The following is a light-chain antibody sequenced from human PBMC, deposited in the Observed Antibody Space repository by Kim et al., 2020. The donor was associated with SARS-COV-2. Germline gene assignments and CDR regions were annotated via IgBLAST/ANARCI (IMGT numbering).Light chain of an antibody. Sequence: ASVGDRGSITCRASQSISRYLNWYQQKGGKAPELLLYVATNLQSGVPSRFSGRGSGRDFTLTISSLQPEDFATYYCQQSYSTPWTFGQGTKVDIK. CDR3: QQSYSTPWT. V-gene: IGKV1-39*01. J-gene: IGKJ1*01. CDR1: QSISRY. CDR2: VAT.